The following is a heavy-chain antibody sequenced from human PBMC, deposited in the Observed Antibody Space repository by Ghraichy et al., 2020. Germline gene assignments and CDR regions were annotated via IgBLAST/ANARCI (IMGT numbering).Heavy chain of an antibody. CDR1: GFTFGDYN. V-gene: IGHV3-48*02. D-gene: IGHD2-21*01. J-gene: IGHJ6*02. CDR2: ISTSSRSI. CDR3: ARASRVVRFYYYDGMDV. Sequence: LSLTCAGSGFTFGDYNLNWVRQSPGKGLEWVSYISTSSRSIFYADSVKGRFTISRDNAQNSLFLQMKSLRDEDTAVYYCARASRVVRFYYYDGMDVWGQGTTVTVSS.